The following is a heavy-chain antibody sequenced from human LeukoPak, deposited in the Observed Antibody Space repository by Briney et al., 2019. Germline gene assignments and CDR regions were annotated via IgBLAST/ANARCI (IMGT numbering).Heavy chain of an antibody. CDR2: INHSGST. CDR3: ARRDYGGNRKYFQH. CDR1: GGSFSGYY. D-gene: IGHD4-23*01. J-gene: IGHJ1*01. V-gene: IGHV4-34*01. Sequence: SETLSLTCAVYGGSFSGYYWSWIRQPPGKGLEWIGEINHSGSTNYNPSLKSRVTISVDTSKNQFSLKLSSVNAADTAVYYCARRDYGGNRKYFQHWGQGTLVTVSS.